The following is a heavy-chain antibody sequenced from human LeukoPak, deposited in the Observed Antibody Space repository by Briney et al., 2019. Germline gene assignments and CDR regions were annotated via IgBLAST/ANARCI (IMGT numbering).Heavy chain of an antibody. Sequence: ASVKVSCKASGYTFTDYFMYWVRQAPGQGLEWMGWINPNSGDTDYAQLFQGRVTVTRDTPISTAYMELSRLRSDDTAVYYCARDRPRGGGYDFWSGYPHWGQGTLVTVSS. J-gene: IGHJ4*02. CDR3: ARDRPRGGGYDFWSGYPH. D-gene: IGHD3-3*01. V-gene: IGHV1-2*02. CDR1: GYTFTDYF. CDR2: INPNSGDT.